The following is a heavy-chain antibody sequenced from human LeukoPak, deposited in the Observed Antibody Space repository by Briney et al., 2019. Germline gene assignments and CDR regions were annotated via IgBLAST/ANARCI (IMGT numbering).Heavy chain of an antibody. CDR1: GGSISSYY. CDR2: IYTSGST. V-gene: IGHV4-4*07. CDR3: AREPPYYDILTGYYNPYYFDY. Sequence: PSETLSLTCTVSGGSISSYYWSWIRQPAGKGLEWIGRIYTSGSTNYNPSLKSRVTMSVDTSKNQFSLKLSSVTAADTAVYYCAREPPYYDILTGYYNPYYFDYWGQGTLVTVSS. D-gene: IGHD3-9*01. J-gene: IGHJ4*02.